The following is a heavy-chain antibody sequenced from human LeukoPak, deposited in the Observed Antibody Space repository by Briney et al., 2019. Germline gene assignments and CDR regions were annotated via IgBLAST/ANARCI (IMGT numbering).Heavy chain of an antibody. Sequence: SETLSLTCTVSGGSISSYYWSWIRQPPGKGLEWIGYIYYSGSTNYNPSLKSRVTISVDTSKNQFSLKLSSVTAADTVVYYCARQLSDNWFDPWGQGTLVTVSS. V-gene: IGHV4-59*01. J-gene: IGHJ5*02. CDR2: IYYSGST. CDR3: ARQLSDNWFDP. D-gene: IGHD5-18*01. CDR1: GGSISSYY.